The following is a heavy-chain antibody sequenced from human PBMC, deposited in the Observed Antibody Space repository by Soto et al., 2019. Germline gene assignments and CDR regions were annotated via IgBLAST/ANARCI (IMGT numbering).Heavy chain of an antibody. D-gene: IGHD1-26*01. CDR2: TYYRSKWYS. J-gene: IGHJ4*02. CDR1: GDSVSSNSAA. V-gene: IGHV6-1*01. Sequence: QVQLQQSGPGLVKPSQTLSLTCAISGDSVSSNSAAWNWIRQSPSRGLEWLGRTYYRSKWYSGYALSVKSPIPINPDTSKNQFSLQLKSVTPEDPAVYYCARMVGGTPDYLGQGTLVTVSS. CDR3: ARMVGGTPDY.